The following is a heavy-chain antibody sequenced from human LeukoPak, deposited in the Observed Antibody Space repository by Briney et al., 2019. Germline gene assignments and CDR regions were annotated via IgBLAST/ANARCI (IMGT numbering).Heavy chain of an antibody. CDR3: ASLRVAYYYDSSAIDY. CDR1: GGSFSGYY. D-gene: IGHD3-22*01. J-gene: IGHJ4*02. CDR2: INHSGGT. Sequence: SETLSLTCAVYGGSFSGYYWSWIRQPPGKGLEWIGEINHSGGTNYNPSLKSRVTISVDTSKNQFSLKLSSVTAADTAVYYCASLRVAYYYDSSAIDYWGQGTLVTVSS. V-gene: IGHV4-34*01.